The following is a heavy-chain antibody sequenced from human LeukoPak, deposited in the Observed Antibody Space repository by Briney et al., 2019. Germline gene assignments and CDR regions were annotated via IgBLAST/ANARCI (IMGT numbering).Heavy chain of an antibody. CDR3: AKGYSTLNYYGMDV. CDR1: GFTFSSYA. CDR2: ISGSGGST. V-gene: IGHV3-23*01. Sequence: GGSLRLSCAASGFTFSSYAMSWVRQAPGKGLEWVSAISGSGGSTYYADSVKGRFAISRDNSKNTLYLQMNSLGAEDTAVYYCAKGYSTLNYYGMDVWGQGTTVTVSS. J-gene: IGHJ6*02. D-gene: IGHD4-11*01.